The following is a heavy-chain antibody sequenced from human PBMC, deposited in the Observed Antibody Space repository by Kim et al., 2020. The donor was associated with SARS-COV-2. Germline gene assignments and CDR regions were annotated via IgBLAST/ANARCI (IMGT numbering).Heavy chain of an antibody. CDR3: ARDPGYPGASYYYGMDV. V-gene: IGHV4-61*02. CDR1: GGSISSGSYY. Sequence: SETLSLTCTVSGGSISSGSYYWSWIRQPAGKGLEWIGRIYTSGSTNYNPSLKSRVTISVDTSKNQFSLKLSSVTAADTAVYYCARDPGYPGASYYYGMDVWGQGTTVTVSS. CDR2: IYTSGST. D-gene: IGHD3-16*02. J-gene: IGHJ6*02.